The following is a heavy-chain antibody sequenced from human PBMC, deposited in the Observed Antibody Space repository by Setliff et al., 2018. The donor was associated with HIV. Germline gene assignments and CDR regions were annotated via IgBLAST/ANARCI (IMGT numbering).Heavy chain of an antibody. CDR1: GDSITSNSYY. V-gene: IGHV4-39*01. D-gene: IGHD1-26*01. CDR2: MHHSGST. J-gene: IGHJ5*02. Sequence: PSETLSLTCTVSGDSITSNSYYWGWIRQSPGKGLEWIGTMHHSGSTYYNPSLKSRVAIFIDTSKNQFSLRLSSVTAADTAVYYCARYRSKLDWFAPWGQGALVTVSS. CDR3: ARYRSKLDWFAP.